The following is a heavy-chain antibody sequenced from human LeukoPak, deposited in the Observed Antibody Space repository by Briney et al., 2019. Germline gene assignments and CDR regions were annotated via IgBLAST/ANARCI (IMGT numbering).Heavy chain of an antibody. J-gene: IGHJ4*02. CDR1: GLSFGGDA. CDR3: TINYYNGSLYEDY. CDR2: IRDKVSGGTT. Sequence: GGSLRLSCRGSGLSFGGDAVSWVRQAPGKGPEWVGFIRDKVSGGTTEYVASVRGRFTISRDDSRSIAYLQMTRLKTEDTAVYYCTINYYNGSLYEDYWGQGTLVTVSS. D-gene: IGHD3-22*01. V-gene: IGHV3-49*04.